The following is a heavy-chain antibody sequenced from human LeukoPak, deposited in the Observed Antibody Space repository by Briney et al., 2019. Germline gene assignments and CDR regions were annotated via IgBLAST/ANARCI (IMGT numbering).Heavy chain of an antibody. CDR3: AREMFYGSGSFHYYYGLDV. D-gene: IGHD3-10*01. Sequence: GASVKVSCKASGYTFTSYAMNWVRQAPGQGLEWMGWINTNTGNPTFAQGFTGRFVFSLDTSVDTAYLQISSLKAEDTALYYCAREMFYGSGSFHYYYGLDVWGQGTTVTVSS. J-gene: IGHJ6*02. V-gene: IGHV7-4-1*02. CDR2: INTNTGNP. CDR1: GYTFTSYA.